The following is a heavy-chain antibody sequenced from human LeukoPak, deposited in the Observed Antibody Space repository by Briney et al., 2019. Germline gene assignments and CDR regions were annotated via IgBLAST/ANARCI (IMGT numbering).Heavy chain of an antibody. Sequence: SETLSLTCTVSSGSISGSEYYWGWIRQPPGRGLEWIGTVYYSGTTYHNPSLKSRVTISVDTSKNQFSLKLSSVTAVDTAVYYCARLAGYYYDSSGYPKPSSLIDFWGQGTLVTVSS. CDR3: ARLAGYYYDSSGYPKPSSLIDF. D-gene: IGHD3-22*01. CDR1: SGSISGSEYY. CDR2: VYYSGTT. V-gene: IGHV4-39*01. J-gene: IGHJ4*02.